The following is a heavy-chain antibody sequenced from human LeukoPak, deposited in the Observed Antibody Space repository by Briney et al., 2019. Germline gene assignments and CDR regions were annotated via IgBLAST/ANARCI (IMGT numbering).Heavy chain of an antibody. CDR2: INPNSGGT. CDR1: GYTFTGYY. CDR3: ARVSDCSGGSCYRKKGRYYFDY. V-gene: IGHV1-2*02. D-gene: IGHD2-15*01. J-gene: IGHJ4*02. Sequence: ASVKVSCKASGYTFTGYYMHWVRQAPGQGLEWMGWINPNSGGTNYAQKFQGRVTITRNTSISTAYMELSSLRSEDTAVYYCARVSDCSGGSCYRKKGRYYFDYWGQGTLVTVSS.